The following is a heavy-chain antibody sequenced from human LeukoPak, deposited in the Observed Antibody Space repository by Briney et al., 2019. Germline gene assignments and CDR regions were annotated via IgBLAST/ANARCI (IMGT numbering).Heavy chain of an antibody. J-gene: IGHJ6*02. D-gene: IGHD2-15*01. CDR3: ARGLGFCSGSNCYPSNGVDV. V-gene: IGHV4-34*01. CDR2: INPSGPA. Sequence: SETLSLTCAVYGGSFSGYYWTWIRQAPGKGLEWIGEINPSGPANSSPSLKSRIIMSVDTSKNHFSLALNSVTAADTAVYYCARGLGFCSGSNCYPSNGVDVWGQGTTVIVSS. CDR1: GGSFSGYY.